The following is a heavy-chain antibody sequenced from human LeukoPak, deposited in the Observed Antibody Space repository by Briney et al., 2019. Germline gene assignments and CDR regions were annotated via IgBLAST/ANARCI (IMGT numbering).Heavy chain of an antibody. D-gene: IGHD6-13*01. V-gene: IGHV1-8*01. CDR2: MNTNSGNT. CDR3: ARGQQLIYY. J-gene: IGHJ4*02. CDR1: GYTFTSYD. Sequence: GASVKVSCKASGYTFTSYDINWVRQATGQGLEWMGWMNTNSGNTGYAQKFQGRVTMTRNTSISTAYMEMNSLRSEDTAVYYCARGQQLIYYWGQGTLVTAST.